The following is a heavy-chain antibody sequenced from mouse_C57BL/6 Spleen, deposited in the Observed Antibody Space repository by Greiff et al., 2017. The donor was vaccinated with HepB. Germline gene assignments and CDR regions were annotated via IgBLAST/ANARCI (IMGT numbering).Heavy chain of an antibody. D-gene: IGHD1-1*01. CDR1: GYAFSSYW. J-gene: IGHJ2*01. V-gene: IGHV1-80*01. CDR2: IYPGDGDT. Sequence: VQLVESGAELVKPGASVKISCKASGYAFSSYWMNWVKQRPGKGLEWIGQIYPGDGDTNYNGKFKGKATLTADKSSSTAYMQLSSLTSEDSAVYFCARVGGSSPHFDYWGQGTTLTVSS. CDR3: ARVGGSSPHFDY.